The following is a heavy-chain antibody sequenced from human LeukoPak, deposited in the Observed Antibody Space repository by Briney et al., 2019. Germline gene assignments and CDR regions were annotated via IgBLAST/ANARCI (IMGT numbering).Heavy chain of an antibody. V-gene: IGHV1-46*01. CDR3: ARGIVVVPAARDFDY. D-gene: IGHD2-2*01. Sequence: GASVKVSCKASGYTFTSYYMHWVRQAPGQGLEWMGIINPSGGSTSYAQKFRGRVTMTRDTSTSTVYMELSSLRSEDTAVYYCARGIVVVPAARDFDYWGQGTLVTVSS. CDR2: INPSGGST. J-gene: IGHJ4*02. CDR1: GYTFTSYY.